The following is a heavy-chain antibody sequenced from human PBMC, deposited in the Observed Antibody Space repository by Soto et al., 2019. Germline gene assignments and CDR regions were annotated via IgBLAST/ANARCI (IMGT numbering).Heavy chain of an antibody. CDR1: GYTFTSYG. V-gene: IGHV1-18*01. J-gene: IGHJ5*02. CDR3: AREGVGEYSSSFGGFDP. D-gene: IGHD6-6*01. CDR2: ISAYNGNT. Sequence: ASVKVSCKASGYTFTSYGISWVRQAPGQGLEWMGWISAYNGNTNYAQKLQGRVTMTTDTSTSTAYMELRSLRSDDTAVYYCAREGVGEYSSSFGGFDPWGQGTLVTVSS.